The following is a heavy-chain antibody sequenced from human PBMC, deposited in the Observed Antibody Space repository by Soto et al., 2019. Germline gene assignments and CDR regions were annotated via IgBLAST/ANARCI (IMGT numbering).Heavy chain of an antibody. V-gene: IGHV4-61*01. D-gene: IGHD7-27*01. CDR3: ARDLGGMDV. CDR2: IYYSGST. Sequence: PEETLSRSCGDPSSSLRSPSYHCTWIRQPPGKGLEWIGYIYYSGSTNYNPSLKSPVTISVDTSKNQFSLKLSSVTAADTAVYYCARDLGGMDVWGQGTTVTVSS. CDR1: SSSLRSPSYH. J-gene: IGHJ6*02.